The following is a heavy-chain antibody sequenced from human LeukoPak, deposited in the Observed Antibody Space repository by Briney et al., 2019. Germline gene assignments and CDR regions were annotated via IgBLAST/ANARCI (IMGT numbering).Heavy chain of an antibody. CDR3: ARAYYDSSVLFDY. V-gene: IGHV4-59*01. J-gene: IGHJ4*02. CDR1: GGSISSYY. CDR2: IYYSGST. D-gene: IGHD3-22*01. Sequence: SETLSLTCAVSGGSISSYYWSWIRQPPGKGLEWIGYIYYSGSTNYNPPLKSRVTISVDTSKNQFSLKLSTVTAADTAVYYCARAYYDSSVLFDYWGQGTLVTVSS.